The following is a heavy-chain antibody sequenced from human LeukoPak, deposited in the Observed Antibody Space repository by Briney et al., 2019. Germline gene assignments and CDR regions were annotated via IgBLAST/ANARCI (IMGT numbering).Heavy chain of an antibody. CDR3: AGSSTSCYLSCYYYGMDV. J-gene: IGHJ6*02. Sequence: GRSLRLSCAASGFTFSSYAMHWVRQAPGKGLEWVAVISYDGSNKYYADSVKGRFTISRDNSKNTLYLQMNSLRAEATAVYYCAGSSTSCYLSCYYYGMDVWGQGTTVTVSS. CDR1: GFTFSSYA. D-gene: IGHD2-2*01. CDR2: ISYDGSNK. V-gene: IGHV3-30-3*01.